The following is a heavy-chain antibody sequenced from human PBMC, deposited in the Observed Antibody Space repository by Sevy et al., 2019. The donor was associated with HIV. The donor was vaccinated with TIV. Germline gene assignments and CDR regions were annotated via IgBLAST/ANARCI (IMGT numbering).Heavy chain of an antibody. CDR3: AKGGPGPSWLFHNFDY. J-gene: IGHJ4*02. CDR1: GFTFSSYG. CDR2: ISYDGSNK. Sequence: GGSLRLSCAASGFTFSSYGMHWVRQAPGKGLEWVAVISYDGSNKYYADSVKGRFTNSRDNSKNTLYLQMNSLRAEDTAVYYCAKGGPGPSWLFHNFDYWGQGTLVTVSS. V-gene: IGHV3-30*18. D-gene: IGHD3-22*01.